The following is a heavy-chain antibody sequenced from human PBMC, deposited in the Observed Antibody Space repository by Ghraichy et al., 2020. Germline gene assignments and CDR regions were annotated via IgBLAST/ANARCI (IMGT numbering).Heavy chain of an antibody. CDR1: GYTFTSYG. J-gene: IGHJ6*02. V-gene: IGHV1-18*01. CDR3: ARGGEAAAVLYYYGMDV. D-gene: IGHD6-13*01. CDR2: ISAYNGNT. Sequence: ASVKVSCKASGYTFTSYGISWVRQAPGQGLEWMGWISAYNGNTNYAQKLQDRVTMTTDTSTSTAYMELRSLRSDDTAVYYCARGGEAAAVLYYYGMDVWGQGTTVTVSS.